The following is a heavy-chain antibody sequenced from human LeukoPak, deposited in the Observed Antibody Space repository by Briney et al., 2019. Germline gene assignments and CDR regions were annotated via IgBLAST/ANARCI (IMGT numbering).Heavy chain of an antibody. CDR2: ISSSGSTI. V-gene: IGHV3-11*01. D-gene: IGHD3-22*01. Sequence: PGGSLRLSCAASGFTFSDYYMSWIRQAPGKGLEWVSYISSSGSTIYYADSVKGRFTISRDNAKNSLYLQMNSLRAEDTAVYYCARDTSDNYYDSSGYYGDFNYWGQGTLVTVSS. J-gene: IGHJ4*02. CDR3: ARDTSDNYYDSSGYYGDFNY. CDR1: GFTFSDYY.